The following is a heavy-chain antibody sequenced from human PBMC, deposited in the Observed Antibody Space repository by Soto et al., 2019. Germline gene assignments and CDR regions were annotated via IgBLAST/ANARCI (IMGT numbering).Heavy chain of an antibody. V-gene: IGHV1-8*01. D-gene: IGHD3-16*02. CDR2: MNPNSGNT. CDR3: ARAQEHVPGYYIWGSYRFDAFDI. Sequence: GASVKVSCKASGYTFTSYDINWVRQATGQGLEWMGWMNPNSGNTGYAQKFQGRVTMTRNTSISTAYMELSSLRSEDTAVYYCARAQEHVPGYYIWGSYRFDAFDIWGQGTMVTVSS. CDR1: GYTFTSYD. J-gene: IGHJ3*02.